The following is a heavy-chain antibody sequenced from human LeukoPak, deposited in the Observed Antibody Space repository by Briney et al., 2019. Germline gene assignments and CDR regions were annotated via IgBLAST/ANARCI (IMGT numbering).Heavy chain of an antibody. Sequence: GGSLRLSCAASGFTFSNAWMSWVRQAPGKGLEWVSAISGSGGSTYYADSVKGRFTISRDNSKNTLYLQMNSLRAEDTAVYYCAKTADDCSGGSCYFDYWGQGTLVTVSS. CDR2: ISGSGGST. D-gene: IGHD2-15*01. V-gene: IGHV3-23*01. CDR3: AKTADDCSGGSCYFDY. CDR1: GFTFSNAW. J-gene: IGHJ4*02.